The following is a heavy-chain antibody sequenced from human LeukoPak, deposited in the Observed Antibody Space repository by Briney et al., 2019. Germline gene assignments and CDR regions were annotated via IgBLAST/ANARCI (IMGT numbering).Heavy chain of an antibody. CDR3: AGDWRPDAFDI. Sequence: ASVKVSCKASGGTFSSYAISWVRQAPGQGLEWMGGIIPIFGTANYAQKFQGRVTITADESTSTAYMELSSLRSEDTAVYYYAGDWRPDAFDIWGQGTMVTVSS. D-gene: IGHD6-6*01. CDR1: GGTFSSYA. CDR2: IIPIFGTA. V-gene: IGHV1-69*13. J-gene: IGHJ3*02.